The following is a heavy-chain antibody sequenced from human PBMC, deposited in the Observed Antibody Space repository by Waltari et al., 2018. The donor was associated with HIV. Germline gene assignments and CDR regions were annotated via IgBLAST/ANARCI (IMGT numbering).Heavy chain of an antibody. V-gene: IGHV4-34*02. CDR1: GDPFEAYS. D-gene: IGHD3-3*02. Sequence: VQLQQWGAGLVRPSETLSLPCVVSGDPFEAYSWTCIPQPLGKGLEWLGEISPGGAITYNPSLKGRLTMSVYKSQNQFSLHLASVTAADAAIYWCKVAARVRSLANNIFLFYGVDVWGPGTTVTVTS. CDR3: KVAARVRSLANNIFLFYGVDV. CDR2: ISPGGAI. J-gene: IGHJ6*02.